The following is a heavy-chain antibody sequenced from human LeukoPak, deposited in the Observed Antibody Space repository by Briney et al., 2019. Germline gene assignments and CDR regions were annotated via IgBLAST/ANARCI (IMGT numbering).Heavy chain of an antibody. D-gene: IGHD3-16*02. CDR3: ARHVIMITFGGVIVPEMGYFDY. CDR1: GGFFSGYY. CDR2: IYYSGST. V-gene: IGHV4-39*01. Sequence: SETLSLTCAVYGGFFSGYYWGWIRQPPGKGLEWIGSIYYSGSTYYNPSLKSRVTISVDTSKNQFSLKLSSVTAADTAVYYCARHVIMITFGGVIVPEMGYFDYWGQGTLVTVSS. J-gene: IGHJ4*02.